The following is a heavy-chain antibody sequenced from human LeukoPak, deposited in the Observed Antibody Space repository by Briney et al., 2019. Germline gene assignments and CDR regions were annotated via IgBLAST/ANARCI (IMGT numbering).Heavy chain of an antibody. CDR3: TRHEAGYYGSGDTDY. Sequence: GGSLKLSCAASGFTFSGSAMHWARQASGKGLEWVGRIRSKANSYATAYAASVKGRFTISRDDSKNTAYLQMNSLKTEDTAVYYCTRHEAGYYGSGDTDYWGQGTLVTVSS. D-gene: IGHD3-10*01. CDR2: IRSKANSYAT. J-gene: IGHJ4*02. CDR1: GFTFSGSA. V-gene: IGHV3-73*01.